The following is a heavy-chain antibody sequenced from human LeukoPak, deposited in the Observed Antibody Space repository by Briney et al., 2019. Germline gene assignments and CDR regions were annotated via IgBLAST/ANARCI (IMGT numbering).Heavy chain of an antibody. V-gene: IGHV3-30*03. Sequence: GRSLRLSCAASGFTFSRFGMHWVRQAPGKGLEWVAVISYDGSNKYYANSVKGRFTISRDNSENTLYLQMNSLRGEDTAVYYCAGYGDYGGVYWGQGTLVTVSS. D-gene: IGHD4-17*01. J-gene: IGHJ4*02. CDR3: AGYGDYGGVY. CDR2: ISYDGSNK. CDR1: GFTFSRFG.